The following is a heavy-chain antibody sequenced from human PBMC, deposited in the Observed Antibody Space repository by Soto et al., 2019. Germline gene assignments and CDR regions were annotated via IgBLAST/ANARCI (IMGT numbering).Heavy chain of an antibody. CDR1: GGTFSSYA. CDR2: IIPIFGTA. CDR3: ARERGYCTNGVCQASGNRAPDAFDI. J-gene: IGHJ3*02. Sequence: QVQLVQSGAEVRKPGSSVKVSCKASGGTFSSYAISWVRQAPGQGLEWMGGIIPIFGTANYAQKFQGRVTITADESTSTAYMELSSLRSEDTAVYYCARERGYCTNGVCQASGNRAPDAFDIWGQGTMVTVSS. V-gene: IGHV1-69*01. D-gene: IGHD2-8*01.